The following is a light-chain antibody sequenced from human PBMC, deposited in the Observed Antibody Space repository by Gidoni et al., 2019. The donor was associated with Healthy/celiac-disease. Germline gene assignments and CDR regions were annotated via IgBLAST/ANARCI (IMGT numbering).Light chain of an antibody. V-gene: IGKV3-11*01. Sequence: EIVFTQSPATLSLSPGERATLSCRASQRVSSYLAWYQQKPGQAPRLLIYDASNRATGIPARFSGSGSGTDFTLTISSLEPEDFAVYYCQQRSNFTFGPGTKVEIK. CDR1: QRVSSY. CDR3: QQRSNFT. J-gene: IGKJ3*01. CDR2: DAS.